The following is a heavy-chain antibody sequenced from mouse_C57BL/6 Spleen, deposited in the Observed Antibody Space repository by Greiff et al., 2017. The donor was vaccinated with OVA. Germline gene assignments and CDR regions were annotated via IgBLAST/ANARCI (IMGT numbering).Heavy chain of an antibody. V-gene: IGHV5-9*01. CDR2: ISGGGGNT. J-gene: IGHJ3*01. CDR1: GFTFSSYT. Sequence: EVKLVESGGGLVKPGGSLKLSCAASGFTFSSYTMSWVRQTPEKRLEWVATISGGGGNTYYPDSVKGRFTISRDNAKNTLYLQMSSLRSEDTALYYCARKDCDGEAWFAYWGQGTLVTVSA. D-gene: IGHD1-2*01. CDR3: ARKDCDGEAWFAY.